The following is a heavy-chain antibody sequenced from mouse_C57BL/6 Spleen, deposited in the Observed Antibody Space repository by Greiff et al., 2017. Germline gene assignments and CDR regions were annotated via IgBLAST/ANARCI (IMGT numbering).Heavy chain of an antibody. Sequence: QVQLQQSGAELVKPGASVKISCKASGYAFSSYWMNWVKQRPGKGLEWIGQIYPGDGETNYNGKFKGKATLTADKSSSTAYMQLSSLTSEDSAVYFCARGLEFYAMDYWGQGTSVTVSS. D-gene: IGHD3-3*01. J-gene: IGHJ4*01. V-gene: IGHV1-80*01. CDR2: IYPGDGET. CDR1: GYAFSSYW. CDR3: ARGLEFYAMDY.